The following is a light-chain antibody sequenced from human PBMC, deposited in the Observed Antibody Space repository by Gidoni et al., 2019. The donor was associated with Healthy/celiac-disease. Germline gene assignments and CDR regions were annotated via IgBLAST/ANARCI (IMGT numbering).Light chain of an antibody. J-gene: IGLJ3*02. CDR2: GVS. CDR3: SSYTSSSTPLV. CDR1: SSDVGGYNY. Sequence: QSALTQPASVSGSPGQSITIPCPGTSSDVGGYNYVSWYQQHPGKAPKRMIYGVSNRPSGVPDRFSGSKSGNTASLTISGLQAEDEADYYCSSYTSSSTPLVFGGGTKLTVL. V-gene: IGLV2-14*01.